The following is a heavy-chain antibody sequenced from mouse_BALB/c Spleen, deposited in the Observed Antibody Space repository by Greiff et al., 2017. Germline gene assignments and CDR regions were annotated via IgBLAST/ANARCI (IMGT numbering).Heavy chain of an antibody. CDR3: ARVGTGGFAY. CDR2: IDPYNGGT. J-gene: IGHJ3*01. D-gene: IGHD4-1*01. V-gene: IGHV1S135*01. Sequence: VQLQQSGPALVKPGASVQVSCKASGYSFTDYHMHWVKQSPGKSLERIGYIDPYNGGTSYNQKFKGKATLTVDKSSSTAFVHLDSLTSESSAVYYCARVGTGGFAYGSQGTLVTVSA. CDR1: GYSFTDYH.